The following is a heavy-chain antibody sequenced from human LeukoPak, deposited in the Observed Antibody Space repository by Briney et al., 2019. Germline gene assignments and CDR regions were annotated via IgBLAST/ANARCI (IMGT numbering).Heavy chain of an antibody. V-gene: IGHV4-34*01. CDR1: GGSFSGYY. CDR3: ARDIVVVPAAIVSRVGYYFDY. D-gene: IGHD2-2*02. J-gene: IGHJ4*02. Sequence: PSETLSLTCAVYGGSFSGYYWSWIRQPPGKGLEWIGEINHSGSTNYNPSLKSRVTISVDTSKNQFSLKLSSVTAADTAVYYCARDIVVVPAAIVSRVGYYFDYWGQGTLVTVSS. CDR2: INHSGST.